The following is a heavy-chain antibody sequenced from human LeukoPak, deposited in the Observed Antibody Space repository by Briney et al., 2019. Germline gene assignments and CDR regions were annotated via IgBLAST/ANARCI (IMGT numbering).Heavy chain of an antibody. V-gene: IGHV4-34*01. CDR3: ARAPRGTGYSSGWRRRAFDI. J-gene: IGHJ3*02. CDR1: GGSFTGYY. Sequence: SETLSLTCAVYGGSFTGYYWSWIRQPPGKGLDWLGEINHIGRTNSTPSLKSRVAISADTSKNQFSLKLSSVTAADTAVYYCARAPRGTGYSSGWRRRAFDIWGQGTMVTVSS. D-gene: IGHD6-19*01. CDR2: INHIGRT.